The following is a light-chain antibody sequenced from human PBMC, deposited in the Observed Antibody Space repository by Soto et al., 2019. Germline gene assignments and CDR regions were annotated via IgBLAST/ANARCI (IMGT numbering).Light chain of an antibody. CDR1: QSVTNNY. J-gene: IGKJ1*01. V-gene: IGKV3-20*01. CDR3: QEYGSSPWT. CDR2: LAS. Sequence: EIVLTQSPGTLSLSPGERATLSCRASQSVTNNYLAWYQQKSGQAPRLLLYLASNRAAGTPDRFSGSGSGADFTLTITRLEPEDFAVDFCQEYGSSPWTFGKGTKVDIK.